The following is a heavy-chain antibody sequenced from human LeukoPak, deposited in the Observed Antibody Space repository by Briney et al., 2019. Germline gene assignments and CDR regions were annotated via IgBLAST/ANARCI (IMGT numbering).Heavy chain of an antibody. CDR2: ISYDGSNK. CDR3: AREKYAGYYFDY. D-gene: IGHD2-8*01. V-gene: IGHV3-30-3*01. J-gene: IGHJ4*02. CDR1: GFTFSNYA. Sequence: GGSLRLSCAASGFTFSNYAMHWVRQAPGKGLEWVAVISYDGSNKYYADSVKGRFTISRDNSKNTLYLQMDSLRAEDTAVYYCAREKYAGYYFDYWGQGTLVTVSS.